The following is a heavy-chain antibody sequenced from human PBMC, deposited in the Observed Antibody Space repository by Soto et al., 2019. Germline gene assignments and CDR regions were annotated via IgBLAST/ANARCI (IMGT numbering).Heavy chain of an antibody. J-gene: IGHJ4*02. CDR1: GGSVSGYF. Sequence: NPSETLSLTCAVYGGSVSGYFWSWIRQPPGKGLEWIGEINHSGTTSYSPSLDSRVTTSVDTSKNQFSLRLSSVTAADTAIYYCARRYCSDWYCRYFDYWGRGTLVAVSS. CDR2: INHSGTT. V-gene: IGHV4-34*01. D-gene: IGHD2-15*01. CDR3: ARRYCSDWYCRYFDY.